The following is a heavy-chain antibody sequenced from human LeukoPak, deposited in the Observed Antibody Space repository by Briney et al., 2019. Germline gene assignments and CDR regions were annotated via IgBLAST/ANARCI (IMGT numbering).Heavy chain of an antibody. D-gene: IGHD3-10*01. V-gene: IGHV3-7*01. CDR3: GRWGVNAGLDR. J-gene: IGHJ5*02. Sequence: GGSLRLSCAASGFTFSVYWMAWVRQAPGKGLEWVANIWPDENDKYHVDSVRGRFTISRDNAQNSLNLQMNSLRAEDSGVYYCGRWGVNAGLDRWGQGTLVIVSS. CDR2: IWPDENDK. CDR1: GFTFSVYW.